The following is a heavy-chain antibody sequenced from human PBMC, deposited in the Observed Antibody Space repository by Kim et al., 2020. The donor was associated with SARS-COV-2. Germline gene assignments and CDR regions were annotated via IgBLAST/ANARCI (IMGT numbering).Heavy chain of an antibody. CDR1: GYTFTSYG. J-gene: IGHJ4*02. V-gene: IGHV1-18*01. Sequence: ASVKVSCKASGYTFTSYGISWVRQAPGQGLEWMGWISAYNGNTNYAQKLQGRVTMTTDTSTSTAYMELRSLTSDDTAVYYFARGRREAVAEDYWGQGTLVTVSS. CDR2: ISAYNGNT. D-gene: IGHD6-19*01. CDR3: ARGRREAVAEDY.